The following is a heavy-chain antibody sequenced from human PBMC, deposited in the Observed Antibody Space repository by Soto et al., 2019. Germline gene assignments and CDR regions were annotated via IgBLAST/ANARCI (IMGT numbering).Heavy chain of an antibody. J-gene: IGHJ6*02. D-gene: IGHD1-26*01. V-gene: IGHV3-30*18. CDR2: ISYDGSNK. CDR3: AKDRVGATRGRKYYYYSSGMDV. CDR1: GFTFSSYG. Sequence: GGSLRLSCAASGFTFSSYGMHWVRQAPGKGLEWVAVISYDGSNKYYADSVKGRFTISRDNSKNTLYLQMNSLRAEDTAVYYCAKDRVGATRGRKYYYYSSGMDVWGQGTTVTVSS.